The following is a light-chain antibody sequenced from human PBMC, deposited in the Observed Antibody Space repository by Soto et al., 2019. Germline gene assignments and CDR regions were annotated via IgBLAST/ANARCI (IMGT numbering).Light chain of an antibody. CDR2: GAA. CDR3: QQYPNGPA. V-gene: IGKV3-15*01. Sequence: EIVMTQSPATLSVSPGERATLSCRASQSVVSSLAWFQQKPGQAPRLLIYGAATRATGIPARFSGSGSGTEITLTISSLQSEDFAIYYCQQYPNGPAFGQGTEIEIK. J-gene: IGKJ1*01. CDR1: QSVVSS.